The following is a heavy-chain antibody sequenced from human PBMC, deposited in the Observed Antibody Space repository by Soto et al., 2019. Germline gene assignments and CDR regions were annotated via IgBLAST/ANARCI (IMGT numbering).Heavy chain of an antibody. CDR3: ARDGDQWDQSCCDN. CDR1: GHISGHYG. Sequence: QVQLVQSAPELTKPGASVKVSCRVSGHISGHYGISWVRLRAGQGLEWMGWISAHRGNTNYAHKFRGRVTMTTDPSTATVSMELTNLLSDDTAVYFCARDGDQWDQSCCDNWGQGTLVTVSS. V-gene: IGHV1-18*01. J-gene: IGHJ4*02. CDR2: ISAHRGNT. D-gene: IGHD1-26*01.